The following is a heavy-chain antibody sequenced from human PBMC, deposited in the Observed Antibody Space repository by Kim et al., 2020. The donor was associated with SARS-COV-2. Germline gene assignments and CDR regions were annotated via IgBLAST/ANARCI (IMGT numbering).Heavy chain of an antibody. CDR2: IYYSGST. CDR3: ARGYNWNDPWFDP. Sequence: SETLSLTCTVSGGSISSGDYYWSWIRQPPGKGLEWIGYIYYSGSTYYNPSLKSRVTISVDTSKNQFSLKLSSVTAADTAVYYCARGYNWNDPWFDPWGQGTLVTVSS. D-gene: IGHD1-20*01. V-gene: IGHV4-30-4*01. J-gene: IGHJ5*02. CDR1: GGSISSGDYY.